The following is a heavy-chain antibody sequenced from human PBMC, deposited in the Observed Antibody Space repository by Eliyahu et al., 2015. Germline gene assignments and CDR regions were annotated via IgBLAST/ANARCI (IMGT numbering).Heavy chain of an antibody. J-gene: IGHJ4*02. V-gene: IGHV3-7*05. CDR1: GFTFSXTW. CDR2: IKEDGSDR. CDR3: VRDPYFSFDY. D-gene: IGHD2/OR15-2a*01. Sequence: EVQLVESGGXLVQPGGSLRLSCXXSGFTFSXTWMSWVRQVPGKGLKWVANIKEDGSDRYYVDSVRGRFTISRDNAQNSLYLQMDSLRAEDTAVYYCVRDPYFSFDYWGQGALVIVSS.